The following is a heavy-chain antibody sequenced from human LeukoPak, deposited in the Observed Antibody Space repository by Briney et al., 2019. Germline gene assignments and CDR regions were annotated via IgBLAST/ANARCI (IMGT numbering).Heavy chain of an antibody. CDR2: VYHSGST. Sequence: SETLSLTCAVSDYSISSGNYWGWIRQPPGKGLEWIGSVYHSGSTHYRPSLKSRVTISVDTSKNQFSLKLSSVTAADTAVYYCARNDSSGYFDCWGQGTLVTVSS. J-gene: IGHJ4*02. CDR1: DYSISSGNY. V-gene: IGHV4-38-2*01. CDR3: ARNDSSGYFDC. D-gene: IGHD3-22*01.